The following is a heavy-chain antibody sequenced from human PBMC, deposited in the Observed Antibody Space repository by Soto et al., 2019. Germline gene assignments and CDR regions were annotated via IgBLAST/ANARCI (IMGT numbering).Heavy chain of an antibody. D-gene: IGHD1-7*01. CDR3: ARRPMPSPTNYRLDV. V-gene: IGHV4-34*01. Sequence: SETLCLTFAVCGGSLXGNYWTWIRQSPGKGLEWIGEISQSGRSNYSPSLNSRVTLSVDPSERQFSLRLSSVTAADTAVYYCARRPMPSPTNYRLDVWATGTTVTVSS. CDR2: ISQSGRS. CDR1: GGSLXGNY. J-gene: IGHJ6*04.